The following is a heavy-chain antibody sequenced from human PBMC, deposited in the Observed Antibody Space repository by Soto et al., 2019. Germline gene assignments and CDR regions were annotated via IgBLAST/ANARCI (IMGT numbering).Heavy chain of an antibody. D-gene: IGHD2-15*01. CDR1: GYTFSSYG. CDR2: ISSYNGYT. Sequence: QVQLVQSGAEVKKPGASVKVSCKASGYTFSSYGISWVRQAPGQGLEWMGWISSYNGYTNYAQKLQGRVTMTTDTSKSTADKELRSLRSVDTAVYYCARDLPVYCSGGTCYSANWGQGTLVTVSS. J-gene: IGHJ4*02. V-gene: IGHV1-18*01. CDR3: ARDLPVYCSGGTCYSAN.